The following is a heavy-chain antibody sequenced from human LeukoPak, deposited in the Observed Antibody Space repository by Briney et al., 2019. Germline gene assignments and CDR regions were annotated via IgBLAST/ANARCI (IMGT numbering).Heavy chain of an antibody. V-gene: IGHV3-21*04. CDR2: ITKSSTYV. Sequence: GGSLRLSCEASGFTFRTHSMNWVRQAPGKGLEWVSSITKSSTYVYYADSVKGRFTISRDNANNSLFLQMNNLGVDDTGVYYCARGSGVHVWGQGTLVLVSS. D-gene: IGHD3-10*01. J-gene: IGHJ4*02. CDR3: ARGSGVHV. CDR1: GFTFRTHS.